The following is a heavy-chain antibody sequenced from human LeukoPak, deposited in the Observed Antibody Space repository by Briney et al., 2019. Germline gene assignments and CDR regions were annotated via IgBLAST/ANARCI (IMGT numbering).Heavy chain of an antibody. J-gene: IGHJ4*02. CDR2: ISYDGSNK. CDR3: ANSAIVPLDF. V-gene: IGHV3-30*18. Sequence: PGGSLRLSCAASGFTFSSYGMHWVRQAPGKGLEWVAVISYDGSNKYYADSVKGRFTISRDNSKNTLYLQMNSLRAEDTAVYYCANSAIVPLDFWGQGTLVTVST. CDR1: GFTFSSYG. D-gene: IGHD2-2*01.